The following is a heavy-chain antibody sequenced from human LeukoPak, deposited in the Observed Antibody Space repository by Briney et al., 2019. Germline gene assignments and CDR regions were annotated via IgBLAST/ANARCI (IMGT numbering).Heavy chain of an antibody. CDR3: AKSNGYGLIDI. CDR1: GFTVISNY. J-gene: IGHJ3*02. D-gene: IGHD3-10*01. Sequence: GSLRLSCAASGFTVISNYMSWVRQPPGKGLEWIGNIFYSGSTYYGPSLKSRLTISLDTSRNQFSLKLNSVTAADTAVYYCAKSNGYGLIDIWGQGTMTVSS. V-gene: IGHV4-59*02. CDR2: IFYSGST.